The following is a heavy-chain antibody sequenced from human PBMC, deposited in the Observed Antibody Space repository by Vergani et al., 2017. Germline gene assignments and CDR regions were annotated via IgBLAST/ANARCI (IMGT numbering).Heavy chain of an antibody. Sequence: QVQLQESGPGLVKPSETLSLTCVVSGFSISSGYYWAWIRQPPGKGLEWIGNVFHSGSTDFNPSLKSRVTILVDTSKNQFSLKLSSVTAADTAVYYCARDLKEAGGAFDIWGQGTMVTVSS. CDR3: ARDLKEAGGAFDI. CDR1: GFSISSGYY. J-gene: IGHJ3*02. D-gene: IGHD6-13*01. CDR2: VFHSGST. V-gene: IGHV4-38-2*02.